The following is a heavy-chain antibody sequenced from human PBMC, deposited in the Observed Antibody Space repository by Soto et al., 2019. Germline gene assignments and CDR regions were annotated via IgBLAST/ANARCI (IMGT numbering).Heavy chain of an antibody. V-gene: IGHV5-51*01. D-gene: IGHD6-19*01. CDR2: IYPGDSDT. CDR1: GYSFTSYW. J-gene: IGHJ5*02. CDR3: ARPFDTSGWYDH. Sequence: GESLKISRKGSGYSFTSYWIAWVRQMPGKGLECMGIIYPGDSDTRYSPSFEGQVTISADKSINTAYLQWSSLKASDSAMYYCARPFDTSGWYDHWGQGTLVTVSS.